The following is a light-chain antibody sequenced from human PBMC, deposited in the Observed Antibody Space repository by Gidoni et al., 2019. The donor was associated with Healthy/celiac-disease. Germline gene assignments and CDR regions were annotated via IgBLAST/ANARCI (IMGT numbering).Light chain of an antibody. J-gene: IGKJ5*01. Sequence: DIQMTQSPSSLSASVGDRVTITCRASQSISSYLNWYQQKPGKAPKLLIYAASSLQSGVPSRFSGSGSGTEFTITISSLKPEDFATYYGQQSYSTPFTCGQGTRLEIK. CDR2: AAS. CDR3: QQSYSTPFT. V-gene: IGKV1-39*01. CDR1: QSISSY.